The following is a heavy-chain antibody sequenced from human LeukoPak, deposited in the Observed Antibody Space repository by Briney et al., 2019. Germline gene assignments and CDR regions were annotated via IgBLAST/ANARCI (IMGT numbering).Heavy chain of an antibody. J-gene: IGHJ4*02. CDR1: GFTFSSYA. V-gene: IGHV3-23*01. D-gene: IGHD3-22*01. CDR2: ISGTGGST. Sequence: GGSLRLSCAASGFTFSSYAMTWVRQAPGKGLEWVSSISGTGGSTFYADSVKGRFTISRDNSKKTLYLQMNSLRAEDTAVYYCARADSPDSSGYRRYFFDYWGQGTLVTVSS. CDR3: ARADSPDSSGYRRYFFDY.